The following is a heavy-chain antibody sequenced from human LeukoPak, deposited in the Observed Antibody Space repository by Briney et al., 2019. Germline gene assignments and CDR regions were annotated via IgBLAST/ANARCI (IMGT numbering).Heavy chain of an antibody. D-gene: IGHD3-3*01. J-gene: IGHJ4*02. CDR1: GFTFSSYA. Sequence: GGSLRLSCAASGFTFSSYAMHWVRQAPGKGLEWVAVISYDGSNKYCADSVKGRFTISRDNSKNTLYLQMNSLRAEDTAVYYCARVASRITIFGVVNVWGQGTLVTVSS. CDR3: ARVASRITIFGVVNV. V-gene: IGHV3-30-3*01. CDR2: ISYDGSNK.